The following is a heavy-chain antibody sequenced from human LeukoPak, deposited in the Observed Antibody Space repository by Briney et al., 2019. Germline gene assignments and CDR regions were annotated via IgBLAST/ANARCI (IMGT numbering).Heavy chain of an antibody. D-gene: IGHD6-19*01. CDR2: ISGSGDRT. V-gene: IGHV3-23*01. Sequence: GGSLRLSCAASGFTFSIYGMSWVRQAPGKGLEWVSAISGSGDRTYYADSVKGRFTISRDNSKNTLYLQMNSLRVEDTAVYYCAKGRRFGSGWTYYFDYWGQGTLVTVSS. CDR3: AKGRRFGSGWTYYFDY. CDR1: GFTFSIYG. J-gene: IGHJ4*02.